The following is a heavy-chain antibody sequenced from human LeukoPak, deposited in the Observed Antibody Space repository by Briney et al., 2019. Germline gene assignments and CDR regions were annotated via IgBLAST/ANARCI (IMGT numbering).Heavy chain of an antibody. Sequence: HPGGSLRLSCAASGFTFSSYAMSWVRQAPGKGLEWVSAISGSGGSTYYADSVKGRFTISRDNSKNTLYLQMNSLRTEDTAVYYCAMTFLEGGFAYFDYWGQGTLVTVSS. D-gene: IGHD3-3*01. CDR2: ISGSGGST. CDR3: AMTFLEGGFAYFDY. CDR1: GFTFSSYA. V-gene: IGHV3-23*01. J-gene: IGHJ4*02.